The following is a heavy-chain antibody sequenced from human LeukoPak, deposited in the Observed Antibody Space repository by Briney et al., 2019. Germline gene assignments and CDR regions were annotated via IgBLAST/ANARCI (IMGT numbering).Heavy chain of an antibody. CDR3: ARGCCSSSSCYARFLDY. V-gene: IGHV4-34*01. Sequence: PSETLSLTCAVCGGSFGGYYWSWIRQPPGKGLEWIGEINHSGSTNYNPSLKSRVTISVDTSKNQFSLKLSSVTAADTAVYFCARGCCSSSSCYARFLDYWGQGTLVTVSS. CDR1: GGSFGGYY. J-gene: IGHJ4*02. D-gene: IGHD2-2*01. CDR2: INHSGST.